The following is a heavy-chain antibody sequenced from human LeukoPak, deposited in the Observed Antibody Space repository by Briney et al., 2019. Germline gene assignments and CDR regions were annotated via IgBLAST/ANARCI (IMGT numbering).Heavy chain of an antibody. Sequence: PSETLSLTCTVSGDYISNYYWSWIRQPPGKRLEWIGYIFYTGNTNYNPSLKSRVTISLDKAKNQFSLKVNSVTAADTAVYYCARGVKSTYYDFWSVPSSDYWGQGTLVTVSS. J-gene: IGHJ4*02. V-gene: IGHV4-59*01. CDR1: GDYISNYY. CDR3: ARGVKSTYYDFWSVPSSDY. CDR2: IFYTGNT. D-gene: IGHD3-3*01.